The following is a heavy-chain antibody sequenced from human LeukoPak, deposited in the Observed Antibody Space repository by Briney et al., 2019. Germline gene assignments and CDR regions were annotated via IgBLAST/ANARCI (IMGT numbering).Heavy chain of an antibody. CDR2: INPSGGST. V-gene: IGHV1-46*01. D-gene: IGHD4-11*01. CDR1: GYTFTSYY. J-gene: IGHJ6*02. Sequence: ASVKVSCKASGYTFTSYYMHWVRQAPGQGLGWMGIINPSGGSTSYAQKFQGRVTITADESTSTAYMELSSLRSEDTAVYYCARSDSPSYSNLYYYYYGMDVWGQGTTVTVSS. CDR3: ARSDSPSYSNLYYYYYGMDV.